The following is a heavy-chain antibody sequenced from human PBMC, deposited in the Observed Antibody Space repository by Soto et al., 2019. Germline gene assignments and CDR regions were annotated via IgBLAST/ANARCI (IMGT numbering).Heavy chain of an antibody. CDR1: GFTFNDYV. CDR3: AKLRLATYDFWGGCDS. CDR2: ISYDESNK. D-gene: IGHD3-3*01. J-gene: IGHJ4*02. Sequence: QVQLVESGGGVVQPGRSLKLSCLASGFTFNDYVMHWVRQAPGKGLEWVALISYDESNKDYADSVKGRFTISRDNSKNALYLQINSLRSEDTAVYYCAKLRLATYDFWGGCDSWGQGTLVTVPS. V-gene: IGHV3-30*18.